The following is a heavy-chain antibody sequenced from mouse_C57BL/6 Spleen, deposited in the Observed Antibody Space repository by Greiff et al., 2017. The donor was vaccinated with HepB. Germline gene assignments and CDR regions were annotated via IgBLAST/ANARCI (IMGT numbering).Heavy chain of an antibody. Sequence: QVQLQQSGAELVRPGSSVKLSCKASGYTFTSYWMDWVKQRPGQGLEWIGNIYPSDSETHYNQKFKDKATLTVDKSSSTAYMQLSSLTSEDSAVYYCARGTGTVGYWGQGTTLTVSS. J-gene: IGHJ2*01. D-gene: IGHD4-1*01. CDR3: ARGTGTVGY. V-gene: IGHV1-61*01. CDR1: GYTFTSYW. CDR2: IYPSDSET.